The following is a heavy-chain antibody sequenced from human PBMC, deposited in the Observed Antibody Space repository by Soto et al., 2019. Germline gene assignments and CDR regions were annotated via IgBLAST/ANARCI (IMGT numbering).Heavy chain of an antibody. V-gene: IGHV4-61*01. J-gene: IGHJ4*02. CDR1: GGSVSSGSYY. CDR3: ARDDYTNIDY. D-gene: IGHD4-4*01. CDR2: IYSSGST. Sequence: QVQLQESGPGLVKPSETLSLTCTVSGGSVSSGSYYWSWIRQPPGKGLEWIGYIYSSGSTDYNPSLKSRVAISIDTSKNQFSLKLSSVTAADAAVYYCARDDYTNIDYWGQGTLVAVSS.